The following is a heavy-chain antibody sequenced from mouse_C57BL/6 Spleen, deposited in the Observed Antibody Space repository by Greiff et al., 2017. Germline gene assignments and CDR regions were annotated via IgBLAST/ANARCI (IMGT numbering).Heavy chain of an antibody. CDR2: INPNNGGT. CDR1: GYTFTDYY. CDR3: ASAPGMDY. Sequence: EVQLQQSGPELVKPGASVKISCKASGYTFTDYYMNWVKQSHGKSLEWIGDINPNNGGTSYNQKFKGKATLTVDKSSSTAYMELRSLTSEDSAVYYCASAPGMDYWGQGTSVTVSS. V-gene: IGHV1-26*01. J-gene: IGHJ4*01.